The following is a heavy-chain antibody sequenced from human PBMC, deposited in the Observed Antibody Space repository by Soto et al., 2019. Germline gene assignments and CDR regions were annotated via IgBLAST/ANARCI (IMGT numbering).Heavy chain of an antibody. CDR2: IHYSGCATYSP. J-gene: IGHJ5*02. D-gene: IGHD5-18*01. CDR1: GASIISDGYY. Sequence: PSETLSLTCSVSGASIISDGYYWTWIRQHPGKGLEWLGYIHYSGCATYSPSYNPSLKSRIAISVDTSKRLFSLKLTSVSAADKAVYYCARVPTYSQDSIGYQPFHPGGQGTLVTVSS. V-gene: IGHV4-31*03. CDR3: ARVPTYSQDSIGYQPFHP.